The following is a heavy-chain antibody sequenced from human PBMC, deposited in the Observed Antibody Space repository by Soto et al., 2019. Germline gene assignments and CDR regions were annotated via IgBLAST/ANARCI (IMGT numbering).Heavy chain of an antibody. J-gene: IGHJ4*02. CDR2: IYHSGST. D-gene: IGHD6-19*01. Sequence: QVQLQESGPGLVKPSGTLSLTCAVSGGSISSSNWWSWVRQPPGKGLEWIGEIYHSGSTNYNPSLKRRVTKSVDKSKNRFSLKLGSVTAADTAVYYCARGGGGLAVAGFIFDYWGQGTLVTVSS. CDR1: GGSISSSNW. V-gene: IGHV4-4*02. CDR3: ARGGGGLAVAGFIFDY.